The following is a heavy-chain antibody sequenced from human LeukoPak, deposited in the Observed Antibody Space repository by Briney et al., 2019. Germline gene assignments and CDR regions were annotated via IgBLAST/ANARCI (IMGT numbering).Heavy chain of an antibody. Sequence: SGGSLRLSCAASGFTFSSYWKSWVRQAPGKGLEWVANIKQDGSEKYYVDSVKGRFTISRDNAKNSLYLQMNSLRAEDTAVYYCARDLPTVTTGGHFDYWGQGTLVTVSS. CDR2: IKQDGSEK. CDR3: ARDLPTVTTGGHFDY. D-gene: IGHD4-17*01. V-gene: IGHV3-7*01. CDR1: GFTFSSYW. J-gene: IGHJ4*02.